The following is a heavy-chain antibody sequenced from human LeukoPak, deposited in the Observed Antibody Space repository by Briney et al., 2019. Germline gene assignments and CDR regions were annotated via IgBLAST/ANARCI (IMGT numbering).Heavy chain of an antibody. Sequence: SETLSLTCTVSGYSISSGYYWTWIRQPAGKGLEWIGRIYASGSTNYNPSLKSRVTISVDTSKNQFSLKVSSVTAADTAVYYCARSSGYYFEYFHHWGQGTLVTVSS. V-gene: IGHV4-61*02. D-gene: IGHD3-22*01. CDR1: GYSISSGYY. J-gene: IGHJ1*01. CDR3: ARSSGYYFEYFHH. CDR2: IYASGST.